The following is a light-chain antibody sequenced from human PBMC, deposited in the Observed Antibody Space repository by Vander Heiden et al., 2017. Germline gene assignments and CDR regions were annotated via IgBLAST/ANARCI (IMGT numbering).Light chain of an antibody. Sequence: QSVLTQPPSASGTPGQRVTTSCSGSSSNIGSNYVYWYQQLPGTAPKLLSYSNNQRPSGVPDRFSGSKSGTSASLAISGLRAEDEADYYCAAWDDSLSGGVFGGGTKLTVL. CDR2: SNN. CDR3: AAWDDSLSGGV. V-gene: IGLV1-47*02. J-gene: IGLJ3*02. CDR1: SSNIGSNY.